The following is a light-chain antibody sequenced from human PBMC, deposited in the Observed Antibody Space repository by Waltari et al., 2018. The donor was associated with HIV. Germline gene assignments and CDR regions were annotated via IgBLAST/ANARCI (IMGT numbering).Light chain of an antibody. CDR2: GAS. CDR3: QQYGSSRST. J-gene: IGKJ5*01. V-gene: IGKV3-20*01. Sequence: EIVLTQSPGTLSLSPGERATLACRASQSVGSSYLAWDQQKPGQAPRLLIYGASSRATGIPDRFSGSGSGTDFTLTISGLEPEDFAVYYCQQYGSSRSTFGQGTRLEIK. CDR1: QSVGSSY.